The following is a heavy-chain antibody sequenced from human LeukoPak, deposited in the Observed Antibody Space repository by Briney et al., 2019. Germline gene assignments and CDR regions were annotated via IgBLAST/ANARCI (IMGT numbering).Heavy chain of an antibody. CDR2: MNPNSGNT. D-gene: IGHD2-2*01. CDR3: ARMYCSSTSCYYYYGMDV. V-gene: IGHV1-8*02. CDR1: GGTFSSYA. J-gene: IGHJ6*02. Sequence: ASVKVSCKASGGTFSSYAINWVRQATGQGLEWMGWMNPNSGNTGYAQKFQGRVTMTRNTSISTAYMELSSLRSEDTAVYYCARMYCSSTSCYYYYGMDVWGQGTTVTVSS.